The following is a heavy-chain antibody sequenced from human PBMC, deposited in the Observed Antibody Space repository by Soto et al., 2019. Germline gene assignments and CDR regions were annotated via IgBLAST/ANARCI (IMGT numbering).Heavy chain of an antibody. D-gene: IGHD5-12*01. J-gene: IGHJ4*02. CDR2: IVNSGTA. CDR1: GGSIASSGNF. CDR3: ARGDAGGSFLDS. Sequence: QVQLQASGPGLVKPSQTLSLTCTVSGGSIASSGNFWTWIRHHPGKGLEWLGYIVNSGTAYYTPSLKRRLSISIDTSKNHFSLSLTSLTAADTAVYFCARGDAGGSFLDSWSQGAQVIFSS. V-gene: IGHV4-31*03.